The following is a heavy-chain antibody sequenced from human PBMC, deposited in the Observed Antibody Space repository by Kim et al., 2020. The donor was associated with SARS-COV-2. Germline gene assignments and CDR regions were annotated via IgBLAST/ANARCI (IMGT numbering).Heavy chain of an antibody. CDR1: GGTFSSYA. D-gene: IGHD3-9*01. CDR3: ARDADILTGYSKLSY. V-gene: IGHV1-69*13. Sequence: SVKVSCKASGGTFSSYAISWVRQAPGQGLEWMGGIIPIFGTANYAQKFQGRVTITADESTSTAYMELSSLRSEDTAVYYCARDADILTGYSKLSYWGQGTLVTVSS. CDR2: IIPIFGTA. J-gene: IGHJ4*02.